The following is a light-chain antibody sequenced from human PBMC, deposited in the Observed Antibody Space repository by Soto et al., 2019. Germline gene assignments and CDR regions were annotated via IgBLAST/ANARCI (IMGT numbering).Light chain of an antibody. CDR3: AAWDDSLNGVV. Sequence: QYVLTQPPSTSGAPGQRVTLSWSGSSSNIGSNTVNWYRQLPGTAPKFLIYSNDQRPSGVPDRFSGSKSGTSASLAISGLQSEDEADYYCAAWDDSLNGVVFGGGTQLTVL. V-gene: IGLV1-44*01. J-gene: IGLJ2*01. CDR2: SND. CDR1: SSNIGSNT.